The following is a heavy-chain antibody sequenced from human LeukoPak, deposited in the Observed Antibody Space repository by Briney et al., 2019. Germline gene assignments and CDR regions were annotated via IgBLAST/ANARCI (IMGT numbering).Heavy chain of an antibody. J-gene: IGHJ4*02. V-gene: IGHV3-21*01. CDR2: ISSSSSYI. Sequence: GGSLRLSCAASGFTFSSYSMNWVRQAPGKVLEWVSSISSSSSYIYYADSVKGRFTISRDNAKNSLYLQMNSLRAEDTAVYYCASVGATTGNDYWGQGTLVTVSS. CDR3: ASVGATTGNDY. CDR1: GFTFSSYS. D-gene: IGHD1-26*01.